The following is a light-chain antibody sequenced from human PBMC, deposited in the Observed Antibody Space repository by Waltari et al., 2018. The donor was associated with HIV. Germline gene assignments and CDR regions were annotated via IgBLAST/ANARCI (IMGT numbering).Light chain of an antibody. V-gene: IGKV1-39*01. CDR3: QQSHTTPWT. J-gene: IGKJ1*01. CDR1: QSITTY. Sequence: DIQMTPSPSSLSASVGDRVVVTCRTSQSITTYLNGYHQEPGKAPELLIYAASTLQSGVPSRFSGSGSGTEFTLTINNHQPEDFATYYCQQSHTTPWTFGQGTTVEIK. CDR2: AAS.